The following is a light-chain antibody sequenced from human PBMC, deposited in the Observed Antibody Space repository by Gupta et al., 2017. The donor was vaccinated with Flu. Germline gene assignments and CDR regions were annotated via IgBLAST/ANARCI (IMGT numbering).Light chain of an antibody. CDR3: GTWDSSLSAGV. Sequence: SSSNVGNNYVSWYQQLPGTAPKLLVYEDNKRPSGIPDRFSGSKSGTSATLGITGLQTGDEADYFCGTWDSSLSAGVFGGGTKLTVL. CDR1: SSNVGNNY. V-gene: IGLV1-51*02. J-gene: IGLJ3*02. CDR2: EDN.